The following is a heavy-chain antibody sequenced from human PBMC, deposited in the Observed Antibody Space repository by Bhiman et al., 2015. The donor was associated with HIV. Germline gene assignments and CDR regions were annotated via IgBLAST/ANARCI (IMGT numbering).Heavy chain of an antibody. Sequence: EVLLVESGGGLVKPGGSLRLSCAVSGFTFSTYSMIWVRQAPGKGLEWVSSISGSGSYIYYADSMKGRFNISRDNAKKSLYLQMNSLRAEDTALYYCAIFGWTGDWYFDLWGRGTLVTVSS. CDR3: AIFGWTGDWYFDL. D-gene: IGHD3/OR15-3a*01. CDR2: ISGSGSYI. V-gene: IGHV3-21*01. CDR1: GFTFSTYS. J-gene: IGHJ2*01.